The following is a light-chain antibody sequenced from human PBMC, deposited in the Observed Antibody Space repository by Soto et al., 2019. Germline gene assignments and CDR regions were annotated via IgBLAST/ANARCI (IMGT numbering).Light chain of an antibody. Sequence: QSALTQPASVSGSPGQSITISCSGSSSDIGAYNHVAWFQQFPGKTPKLVIYSVSDRPSGVSYRFSGSKSGNMASLTISGLQADDEADYYCISYTVSRSYVFGTGTKLTV. CDR1: SSDIGAYNH. CDR2: SVS. CDR3: ISYTVSRSYV. J-gene: IGLJ1*01. V-gene: IGLV2-14*01.